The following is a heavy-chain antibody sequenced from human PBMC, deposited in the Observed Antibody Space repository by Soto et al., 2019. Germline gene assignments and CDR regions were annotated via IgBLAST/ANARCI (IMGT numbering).Heavy chain of an antibody. CDR1: GFTFSSYW. CDR2: IKQDGSEK. V-gene: IGHV3-7*01. D-gene: IGHD3-22*01. CDR3: ARESHYYDSSGYPGWFDP. J-gene: IGHJ5*02. Sequence: GGSLRLSCAASGFTFSSYWMSWVRQAPGKGLEWVANIKQDGSEKCYVDSVKGRFTISRDNAKNSLYPQMNSLRAEDTAVYYCARESHYYDSSGYPGWFDPWGQGTLVTVSS.